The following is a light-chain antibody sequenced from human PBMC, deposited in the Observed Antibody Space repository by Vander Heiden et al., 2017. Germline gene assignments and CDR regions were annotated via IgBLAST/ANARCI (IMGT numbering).Light chain of an antibody. V-gene: IGKV1-5*03. CDR2: RAS. CDR1: QSISSL. CDR3: QQYNSYLWT. J-gene: IGKJ1*01. Sequence: DIQMTQSPSTLSASVGDGVTITCRASQSISSLLAWYQQKPGKAPNLLIYRASTLQTGVPSRFSGSGSGTEFTLTISSLQPDDFATYYCQQYNSYLWTFGQGTKVEI.